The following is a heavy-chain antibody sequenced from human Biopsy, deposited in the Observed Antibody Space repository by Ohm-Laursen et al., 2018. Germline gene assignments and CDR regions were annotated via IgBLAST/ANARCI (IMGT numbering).Heavy chain of an antibody. CDR2: IIPIFGTA. V-gene: IGHV1-69*13. J-gene: IGHJ4*02. D-gene: IGHD1-26*01. Sequence: SVKVSCKASGGTFTNYAISWVRQAPGQGLEWMGGIIPIFGTANYAQKFQGRVTITADESTSTAYMELSSLRPDDTAVYYCARDALGSGSYRFFYWGQGSLVTVSS. CDR1: GGTFTNYA. CDR3: ARDALGSGSYRFFY.